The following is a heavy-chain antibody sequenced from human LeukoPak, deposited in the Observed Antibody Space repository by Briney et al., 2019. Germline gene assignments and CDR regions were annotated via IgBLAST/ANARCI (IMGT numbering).Heavy chain of an antibody. J-gene: IGHJ3*02. V-gene: IGHV4-38-2*02. CDR1: GYSISSGYY. CDR2: IYHSGST. CDR3: ARSTYYYDSSGHRGAFDI. Sequence: SETLSLTCTVSGYSISSGYYWGWIRQPPGKGLEWIGSIYHSGSTYYNPSLKSRVTISVDTSKNQFSLKLSSVTAADTAVYYCARSTYYYDSSGHRGAFDIWGQGTMVTVSS. D-gene: IGHD3-22*01.